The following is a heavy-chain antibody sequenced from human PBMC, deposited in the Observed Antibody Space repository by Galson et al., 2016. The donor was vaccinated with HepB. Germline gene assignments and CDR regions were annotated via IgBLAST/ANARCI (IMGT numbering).Heavy chain of an antibody. V-gene: IGHV1-2*02. D-gene: IGHD4-17*01. CDR2: INPNRGTT. Sequence: SVKVSCKASGNIFTGYYIHWVRQAPGQGLEWMGWINPNRGTTNYAQKFQGRVTMTRDTSISTAYMELNGVRFDDTDVYYCAGFVDYDEAVYWGQGTLVTVSS. CDR1: GNIFTGYY. J-gene: IGHJ4*02. CDR3: AGFVDYDEAVY.